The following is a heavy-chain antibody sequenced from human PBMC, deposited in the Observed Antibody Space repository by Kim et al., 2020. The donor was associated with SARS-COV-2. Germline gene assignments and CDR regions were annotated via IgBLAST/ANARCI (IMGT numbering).Heavy chain of an antibody. D-gene: IGHD5-12*01. V-gene: IGHV4-59*01. CDR3: AREKKEMATTTFDY. Sequence: PTLTGRVTISVDTSKNQFSLKLSSVTAADTAVYYCAREKKEMATTTFDYWGQGTLVTVSS. J-gene: IGHJ4*02.